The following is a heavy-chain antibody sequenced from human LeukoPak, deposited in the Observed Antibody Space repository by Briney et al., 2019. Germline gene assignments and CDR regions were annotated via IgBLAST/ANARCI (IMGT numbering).Heavy chain of an antibody. V-gene: IGHV3-21*01. J-gene: IGHJ3*02. Sequence: GGSLRLSCAASGFTFSSYSMNWVRQAPGKGLEWVSSISSSSSYIYYADSVKGRFTISRDNAENSLYLQMNSLRAEDTAVYYCARYCSSTSCYAFDIWGQGTMVTVSS. CDR3: ARYCSSTSCYAFDI. D-gene: IGHD2-2*01. CDR2: ISSSSSYI. CDR1: GFTFSSYS.